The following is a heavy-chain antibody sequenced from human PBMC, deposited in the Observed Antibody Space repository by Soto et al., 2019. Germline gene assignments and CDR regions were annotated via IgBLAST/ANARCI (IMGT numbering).Heavy chain of an antibody. D-gene: IGHD3-3*01. J-gene: IGHJ4*02. V-gene: IGHV4-39*01. CDR2: IYYSGST. CDR3: ASGRVSWILGTGGVDY. CDR1: GGSISSSSYY. Sequence: PSETLSLTCTVSGGSISSSSYYWGWIRQPPGKGLEWIGSIYYSGSTYYNPSLKSRVTISVDTSKNQFSLKLSSVTAADTAVFYCASGRVSWILGTGGVDYWGQGTLVSVSS.